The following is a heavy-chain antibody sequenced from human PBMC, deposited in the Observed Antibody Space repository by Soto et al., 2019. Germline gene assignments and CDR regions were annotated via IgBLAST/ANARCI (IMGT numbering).Heavy chain of an antibody. CDR3: AREPGVGAVDTL. J-gene: IGHJ1*01. D-gene: IGHD5-18*01. V-gene: IGHV3-48*01. Sequence: EVQLVESGGGLVQPGGSLRLSCAASGFTFSTYSMNWVRQAPGKGLEWVSYISKSSSSIYYADSVKGRFTISRDNAKNSLYLQIHSQRADDTAMYYCAREPGVGAVDTLWGQGSLVTVS. CDR2: ISKSSSSI. CDR1: GFTFSTYS.